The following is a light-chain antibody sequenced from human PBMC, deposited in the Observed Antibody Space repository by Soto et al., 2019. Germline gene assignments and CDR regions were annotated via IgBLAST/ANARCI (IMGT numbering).Light chain of an antibody. CDR1: SSNIGAGYD. CDR3: QSYDSSLSGSCV. V-gene: IGLV1-40*01. Sequence: QPVLTQPPSVSGAPGQRVTISCTGSSSNIGAGYDVHWYQHLPGTAPKLLISGNSNRPSGVPDRFSGSKSGTSASLAITGLQAEDEADYYCQSYDSSLSGSCVFGTGTKLTVL. CDR2: GNS. J-gene: IGLJ1*01.